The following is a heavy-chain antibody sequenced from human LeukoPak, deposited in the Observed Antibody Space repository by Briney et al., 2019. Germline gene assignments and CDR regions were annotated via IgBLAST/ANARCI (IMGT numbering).Heavy chain of an antibody. D-gene: IGHD6-19*01. CDR1: GGSISSYY. V-gene: IGHV4-59*08. J-gene: IGHJ6*03. CDR2: IYYSGST. Sequence: SETLSLTCTVSGGSISSYYWSWIRQPPGKGLEWIGYIYYSGSTNYNPSLKSRVTISVDTSKNQFSLKLSSVTAADTAVYYCARHPRIAVAGIGDMDVWGKGTTVTVPS. CDR3: ARHPRIAVAGIGDMDV.